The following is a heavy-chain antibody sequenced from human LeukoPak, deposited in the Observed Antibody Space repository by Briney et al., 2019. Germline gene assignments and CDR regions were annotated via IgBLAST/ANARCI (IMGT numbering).Heavy chain of an antibody. D-gene: IGHD6-13*01. CDR3: AKEKDSSWSY. CDR1: AFIFSGHW. J-gene: IGHJ4*02. V-gene: IGHV3-7*03. Sequence: PGGSLRLSCEGSAFIFSGHWMNWVRQTPGKGLEWVANIKQDETEKFYLGSVKGRFTISRDNSKNTLYMQMTSLRAEDKAIYYCAKEKDSSWSYWGKETLVPVSS. CDR2: IKQDETEK.